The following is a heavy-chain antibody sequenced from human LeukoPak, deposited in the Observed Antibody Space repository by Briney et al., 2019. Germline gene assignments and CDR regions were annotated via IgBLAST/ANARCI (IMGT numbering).Heavy chain of an antibody. J-gene: IGHJ6*02. D-gene: IGHD6-19*01. V-gene: IGHV4-39*01. CDR3: ARGRTTIAVAPYYYYGMDV. CDR1: GGSISSSFYY. CDR2: IYHSGST. Sequence: SETLSLTCTVSGGSISSSFYYWGWIRQPPGKGLEWIGSIYHSGSTYYNPSLKSRVTISVDTSRNQFSLKLSSVTAADTAVYYCARGRTTIAVAPYYYYGMDVWGQGTTVTVSS.